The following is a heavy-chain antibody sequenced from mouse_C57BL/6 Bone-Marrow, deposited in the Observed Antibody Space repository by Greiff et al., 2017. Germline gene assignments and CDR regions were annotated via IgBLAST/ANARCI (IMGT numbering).Heavy chain of an antibody. V-gene: IGHV5-6*02. CDR1: GFTFSSYG. CDR3: ARRGVLAWFAY. Sequence: DVKLVESGGDLVKPGGSLKLSCAASGFTFSSYGMSWVRQTPDKRLEWVATISSGGSYTYYPDSVKGRFTISRDNAKNTLYLQMSSLKSEDTAMYYCARRGVLAWFAYWGQGTLVTVSA. J-gene: IGHJ3*01. CDR2: ISSGGSYT.